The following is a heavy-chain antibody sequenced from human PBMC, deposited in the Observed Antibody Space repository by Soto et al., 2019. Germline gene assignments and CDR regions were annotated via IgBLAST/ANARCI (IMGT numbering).Heavy chain of an antibody. J-gene: IGHJ5*02. CDR2: IIPIFGTA. CDR3: ARVGSSWYNWFDP. Sequence: SVKVSGKASGVTYSSYAISWVRQAPGQGLEWMGGIIPIFGTANYAQKFQGRVTITADESTSTAYMELSSLRAEDTAVYYCARVGSSWYNWFDPWGQGTLVTVSS. V-gene: IGHV1-69*13. CDR1: GVTYSSYA. D-gene: IGHD6-13*01.